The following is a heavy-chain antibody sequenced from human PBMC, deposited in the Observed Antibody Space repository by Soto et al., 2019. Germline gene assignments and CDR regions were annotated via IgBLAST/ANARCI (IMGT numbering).Heavy chain of an antibody. CDR1: GFTFGSYA. Sequence: GGSLRLSCAASGFTFGSYAMSWVRLAPGKGLEWGSVAGPSGSSTFYADSVRGRFTISRDNVENTLYLQMNSLRVADTALYPCARTYYYDTTGYYRTFDSWGQGTLGTVS. CDR2: AGPSGSST. J-gene: IGHJ4*02. D-gene: IGHD3-22*01. CDR3: ARTYYYDTTGYYRTFDS. V-gene: IGHV3-23*01.